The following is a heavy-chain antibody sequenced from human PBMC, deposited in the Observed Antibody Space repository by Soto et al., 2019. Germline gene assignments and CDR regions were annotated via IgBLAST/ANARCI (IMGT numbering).Heavy chain of an antibody. V-gene: IGHV3-74*01. J-gene: IGHJ3*02. Sequence: EVQLVESGGGLVQPGGSLRLSCAASGFTFGSHWMHWVRQAPGKGLVWVSRINSDGSSTTYADSVKGRFTISRDDAKTTLCIQMNGLRAEDTAVDYYTRGMEQSGKATVIWGQGPLVTVS. CDR3: TRGMEQSGKATVI. CDR1: GFTFGSHW. CDR2: INSDGSST. D-gene: IGHD6-19*01.